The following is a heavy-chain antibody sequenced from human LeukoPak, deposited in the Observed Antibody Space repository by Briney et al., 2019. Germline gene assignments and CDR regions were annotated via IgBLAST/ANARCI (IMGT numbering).Heavy chain of an antibody. J-gene: IGHJ6*02. Sequence: GRSLRLSCAASGFTFSSYAMHWVRQAPGKGLEWVAVISYDGSNQYYADSVKGRFTISRDNSKNTLYLQMNSLRAEDTAVYYCARDLYTYYYDSSGFYYYYGMDVWGQGTTVTVSS. D-gene: IGHD3-22*01. CDR3: ARDLYTYYYDSSGFYYYYGMDV. V-gene: IGHV3-30-3*01. CDR1: GFTFSSYA. CDR2: ISYDGSNQ.